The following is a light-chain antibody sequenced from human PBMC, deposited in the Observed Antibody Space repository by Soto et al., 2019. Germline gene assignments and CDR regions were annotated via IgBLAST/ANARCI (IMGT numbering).Light chain of an antibody. CDR3: QQYNSYPLT. V-gene: IGKV1-5*03. CDR1: QSISSW. CDR2: KAS. J-gene: IGKJ4*01. Sequence: DIQMTQSPSTLSASVGDRVTITCRASQSISSWLAWYQQKPGKAPKLLIYKASNLESGVPSRFSGSGSGTEFPLTISSLQPDDFATYYCQQYNSYPLTFRGGTKVEIK.